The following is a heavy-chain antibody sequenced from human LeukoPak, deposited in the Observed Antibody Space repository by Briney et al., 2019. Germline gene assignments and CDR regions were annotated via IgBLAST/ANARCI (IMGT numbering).Heavy chain of an antibody. J-gene: IGHJ4*02. Sequence: ASVTVSCKTSGYTFTRCGISWVRQAPGQGLEWMGWISPYNGNTNYAQKFQGRVTMTTDTSTSTAYMEVRSLRSDDTAVYYCARERESAVYLETCDYWGQGTLVTASS. D-gene: IGHD1-20*01. CDR1: GYTFTRCG. CDR2: ISPYNGNT. V-gene: IGHV1-18*01. CDR3: ARERESAVYLETCDY.